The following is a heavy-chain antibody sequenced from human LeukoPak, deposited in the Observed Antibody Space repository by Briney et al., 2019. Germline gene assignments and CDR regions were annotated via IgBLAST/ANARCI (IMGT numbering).Heavy chain of an antibody. CDR3: AKVSLSWAAPVDTAMVPRDY. J-gene: IGHJ4*02. D-gene: IGHD5-18*01. CDR1: GFTFSSYA. Sequence: GGSLRLSCAASGFTFSSYAMSWVRQAPGKGLEWVSAISGSGGSTYYADSVKGRFTISRDNSKNTPYLQMNSLRAEDTAVYYCAKVSLSWAAPVDTAMVPRDYWGQGTLVTVSS. V-gene: IGHV3-23*01. CDR2: ISGSGGST.